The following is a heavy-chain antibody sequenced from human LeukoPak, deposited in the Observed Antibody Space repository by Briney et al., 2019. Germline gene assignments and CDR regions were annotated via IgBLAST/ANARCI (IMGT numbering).Heavy chain of an antibody. CDR3: ARGKYPRSYYYYYMDV. J-gene: IGHJ6*03. CDR2: IIPIFGTA. CDR1: GGTFSSYA. D-gene: IGHD2-2*02. V-gene: IGHV1-69*13. Sequence: SVKVSCKASGGTFSSYAISWVRQAPGQGLEWTGEIIPIFGTANYAQKFQGRVTITADESTSTAYMELSSLRSEDTAVYYCARGKYPRSYYYYYMDVWGKGTTVTVSS.